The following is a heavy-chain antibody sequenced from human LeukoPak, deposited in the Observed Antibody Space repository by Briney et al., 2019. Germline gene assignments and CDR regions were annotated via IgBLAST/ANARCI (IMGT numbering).Heavy chain of an antibody. J-gene: IGHJ4*02. D-gene: IGHD2-8*01. CDR3: ARVAYCTIGVCVNFDY. Sequence: ASVKVSCKASGYIFTNHYMHWVRQAPGQGLEWMGWINPNSGGTNYAQKFQGRVTMTRDTSISTAYMELSRLRSDDTAMYYCARVAYCTIGVCVNFDYWGQGTPVTVSS. CDR2: INPNSGGT. V-gene: IGHV1-2*02. CDR1: GYIFTNHY.